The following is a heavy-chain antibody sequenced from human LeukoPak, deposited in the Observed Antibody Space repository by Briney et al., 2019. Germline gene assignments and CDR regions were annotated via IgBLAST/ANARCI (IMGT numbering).Heavy chain of an antibody. J-gene: IGHJ6*02. Sequence: SVKVSCKASGGTFSSYAISWVRQARGQGLEWMGRIIAILGIANYAQKFQGRVTITADKSTSTAYMELSSLRSEDTAVYYCASRLGIVGATTYYYYYGMDVWGQGTTVTVSS. CDR1: GGTFSSYA. D-gene: IGHD1-26*01. CDR3: ASRLGIVGATTYYYYYGMDV. CDR2: IIAILGIA. V-gene: IGHV1-69*10.